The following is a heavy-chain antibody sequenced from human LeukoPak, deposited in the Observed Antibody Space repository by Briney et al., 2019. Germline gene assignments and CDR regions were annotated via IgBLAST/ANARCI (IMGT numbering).Heavy chain of an antibody. Sequence: SETLSLTCTVSGGSISSYYWSWIRQPAGKGLEWIGRIYTSGSTNYNPSLKSRVTMSVDTSKNQFSLKLSSVTAADTAVYYCERGDSYSSGWNDAFDIWGQGTMVTVSS. J-gene: IGHJ3*02. CDR3: ERGDSYSSGWNDAFDI. CDR1: GGSISSYY. D-gene: IGHD6-19*01. CDR2: IYTSGST. V-gene: IGHV4-4*07.